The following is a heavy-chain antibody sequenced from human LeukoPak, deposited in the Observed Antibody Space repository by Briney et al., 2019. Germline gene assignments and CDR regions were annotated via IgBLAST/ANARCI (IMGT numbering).Heavy chain of an antibody. CDR2: INHSGST. Sequence: PSETLSLTCAVYGGSFSGYYWSWIRQPPGKGLEWIGEINHSGSTNYNPSLKSRVTISVDTSKNQFSLKLSSVTAADTAVYYCARGPKYSSGRKTPTTTTTRVAFDIWGQGTMVTVSS. D-gene: IGHD6-19*01. CDR1: GGSFSGYY. J-gene: IGHJ3*02. CDR3: ARGPKYSSGRKTPTTTTTRVAFDI. V-gene: IGHV4-34*01.